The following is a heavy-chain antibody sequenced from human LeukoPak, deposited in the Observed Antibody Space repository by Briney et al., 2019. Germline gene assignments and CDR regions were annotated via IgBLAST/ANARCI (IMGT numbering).Heavy chain of an antibody. CDR2: ISGSGGST. V-gene: IGHV3-23*01. Sequence: PGGSLRLSCAASGFTFSSYAMSWVRQAPGKGLEWVSAISGSGGSTYYADSVKGRFTISRDNSKNTLYLQMNSLRAEDTAVYYCAKGSGYPMGYYYMDVWGKGTTVTVSS. CDR1: GFTFSSYA. CDR3: AKGSGYPMGYYYMDV. J-gene: IGHJ6*03. D-gene: IGHD3-22*01.